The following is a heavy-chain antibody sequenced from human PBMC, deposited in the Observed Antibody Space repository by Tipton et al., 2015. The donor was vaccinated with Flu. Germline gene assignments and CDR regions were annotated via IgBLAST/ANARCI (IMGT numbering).Heavy chain of an antibody. CDR2: INYDGSTI. CDR3: TRRLVED. Sequence: SLRLSCAASGFIFTDYWMAWVRQAPGKGLEWVANINYDGSTIYYLDSVKDRFTISRDNAKNSLYLQMNNLRAEDTAVYYCTRRLVEDWGQGTQVTVSS. J-gene: IGHJ4*02. CDR1: GFIFTDYW. V-gene: IGHV3-7*01.